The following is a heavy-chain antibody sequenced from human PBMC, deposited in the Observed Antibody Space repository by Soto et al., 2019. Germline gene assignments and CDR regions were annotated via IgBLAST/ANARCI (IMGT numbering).Heavy chain of an antibody. CDR1: GYSFTAYF. Sequence: ASVKVSCKASGYSFTAYFMHWVRQAPGQGLEWMGIVHPSGGNTNYAQKFQGRVTMTWDTSTTTVYMELSSLRSDDTAVYYCARAPYSSSSFFFDYWCQGTPVTVSS. J-gene: IGHJ4*02. CDR2: VHPSGGNT. CDR3: ARAPYSSSSFFFDY. D-gene: IGHD6-6*01. V-gene: IGHV1-46*01.